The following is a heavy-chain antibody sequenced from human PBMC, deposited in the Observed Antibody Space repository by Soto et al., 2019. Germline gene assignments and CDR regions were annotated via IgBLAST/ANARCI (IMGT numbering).Heavy chain of an antibody. V-gene: IGHV4-59*08. CDR3: ARQAKQLVQGAYYYYMDV. J-gene: IGHJ6*03. Sequence: SETLSLTCTVSGGSISSYYWSWIRQPPGKGLEWIGYIYYSGSTNYNPSLKSRVTISVDTSKNQFSLKLSSVTAADTAVYYCARQAKQLVQGAYYYYMDVWGKGTTVTVSS. D-gene: IGHD6-6*01. CDR1: GGSISSYY. CDR2: IYYSGST.